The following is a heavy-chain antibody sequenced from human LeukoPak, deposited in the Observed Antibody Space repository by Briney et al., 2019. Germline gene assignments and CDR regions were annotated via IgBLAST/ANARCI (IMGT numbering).Heavy chain of an antibody. CDR1: GYTFTSYG. CDR2: ISAYNGNT. CDR3: ARVHRYCSGGSCYDY. J-gene: IGHJ4*02. D-gene: IGHD2-15*01. Sequence: GASVKVSCKASGYTFTSYGISWVRQAPGQGLEWMGWISAYNGNTNYAQKLQGRVTMTTDTSTSTAYMELRSLRSDDTAVYYCARVHRYCSGGSCYDYWGQGTLVTVSS. V-gene: IGHV1-18*01.